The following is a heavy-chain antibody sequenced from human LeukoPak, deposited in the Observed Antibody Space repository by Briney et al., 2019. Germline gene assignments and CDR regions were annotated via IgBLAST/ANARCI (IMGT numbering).Heavy chain of an antibody. Sequence: PSETLSLTCAVYGGSFSGYYWSWIRQPPGKGLEWIGEINHSGSTNYNPSLKSRVTISVDTSKNQFSLKLSSVTAADTAVYYCARHERHGDYYFDYWGQGTLVTVSS. D-gene: IGHD4-17*01. J-gene: IGHJ4*02. CDR3: ARHERHGDYYFDY. CDR1: GGSFSGYY. V-gene: IGHV4-34*01. CDR2: INHSGST.